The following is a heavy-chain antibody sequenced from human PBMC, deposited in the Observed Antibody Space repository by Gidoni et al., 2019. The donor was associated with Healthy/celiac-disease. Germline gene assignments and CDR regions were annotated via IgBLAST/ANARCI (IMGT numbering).Heavy chain of an antibody. Sequence: EVQLVESGGGLVKPGGSLRLSCAASGFTFSNAWMHWVRQAPGKGLEWVGRIKSKTDGGTTDYAAPVKGRFTISRDDSKNTLYLQMNSLKTEDTAVYYCTMEDGRSRYSSGWYSRYWGQGTLVTVSS. CDR2: IKSKTDGGTT. J-gene: IGHJ4*02. V-gene: IGHV3-15*07. CDR1: GFTFSNAW. D-gene: IGHD6-19*01. CDR3: TMEDGRSRYSSGWYSRY.